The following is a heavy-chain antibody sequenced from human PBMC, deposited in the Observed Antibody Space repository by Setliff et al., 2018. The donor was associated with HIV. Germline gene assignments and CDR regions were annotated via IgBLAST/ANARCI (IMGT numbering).Heavy chain of an antibody. D-gene: IGHD4-17*01. V-gene: IGHV4-61*09. CDR1: GGSISSGSYY. J-gene: IGHJ4*02. Sequence: SETLSLTCTVSGGSISSGSYYWSWIRQPAGKGLEWIGHIYTSGSTNYNPSLKSRVTISVDTSKNQFSLKLSSVTAADTAVYYCASQSRGDYDFDYRGQGTLVTVSS. CDR3: ASQSRGDYDFDY. CDR2: IYTSGST.